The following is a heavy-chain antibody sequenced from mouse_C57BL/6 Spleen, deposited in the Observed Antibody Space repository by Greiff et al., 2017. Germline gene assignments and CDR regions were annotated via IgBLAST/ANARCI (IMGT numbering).Heavy chain of an antibody. CDR2: IDPETGGT. CDR3: TRSLTTVVARYFDY. D-gene: IGHD1-1*01. J-gene: IGHJ2*01. V-gene: IGHV1-15*01. CDR1: GYTFTDYE. Sequence: VQLQQSGAELVRPGASVTLSCKASGYTFTDYEMHWVKQTPVHGLEWIGAIDPETGGTAYNQKFKGKAILTADKSSSTAYMELRSLTSEDSAVYYCTRSLTTVVARYFDYWGQGTTLTVSS.